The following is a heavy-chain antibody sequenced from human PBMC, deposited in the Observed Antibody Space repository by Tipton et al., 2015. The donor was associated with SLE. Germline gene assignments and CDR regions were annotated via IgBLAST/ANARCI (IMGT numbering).Heavy chain of an antibody. CDR3: ARQVTIFGVAAY. D-gene: IGHD3-3*01. CDR2: IDPSDSYT. J-gene: IGHJ4*02. CDR1: GYSFTSYW. Sequence: QSGPEVKKPGESLKISCKGSGYSFTSYWIGWVRQMPGKGLEWMGRIDPSDSYTNYSPSFQGHVTISADKSISTAYLQWSSLKASDTAMYYCARQVTIFGVAAYWGQGTLVTVSS. V-gene: IGHV5-10-1*01.